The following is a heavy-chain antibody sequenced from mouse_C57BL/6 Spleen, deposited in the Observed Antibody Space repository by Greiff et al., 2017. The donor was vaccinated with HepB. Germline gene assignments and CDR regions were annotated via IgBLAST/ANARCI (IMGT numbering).Heavy chain of an antibody. V-gene: IGHV5-15*01. CDR1: GFTFSDYG. Sequence: EVKLMESGGGLVQPGGSLKLSCAASGFTFSDYGMAWVRQAPRKGPEWVAFISNLAYSIYYADTVTGRFTISRENAKNTLYLEMSSLRSEDTAMYYCARHPPITTVVARDYYAMDYWGQGTSVTVSS. D-gene: IGHD1-1*01. J-gene: IGHJ4*01. CDR2: ISNLAYSI. CDR3: ARHPPITTVVARDYYAMDY.